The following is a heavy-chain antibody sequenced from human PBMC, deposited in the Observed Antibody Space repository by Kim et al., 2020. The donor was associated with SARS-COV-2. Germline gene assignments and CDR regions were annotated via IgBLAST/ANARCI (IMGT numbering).Heavy chain of an antibody. Sequence: GGSLRLSCAASGFTFSSSAMSWVRQAPGKGLEWVSDLSGSGAATYYADSVKGRFTISRDNSKSTLYLQMNSLRAEETAVYYCAKAYGDYGADYFDYWGQGTLVTVSS. CDR3: AKAYGDYGADYFDY. CDR1: GFTFSSSA. J-gene: IGHJ4*02. D-gene: IGHD4-17*01. CDR2: LSGSGAAT. V-gene: IGHV3-23*01.